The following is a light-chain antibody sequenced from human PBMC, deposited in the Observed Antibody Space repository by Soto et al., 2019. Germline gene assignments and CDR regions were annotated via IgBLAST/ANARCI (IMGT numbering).Light chain of an antibody. V-gene: IGLV2-18*01. CDR1: SSDVGSYNR. CDR2: EVS. Sequence: LTQPPSVSGSPGQSVTISCTGTSSDVGSYNRVSWYQQPPGTAPKLMIYEVSNRPSGVPDRFSGSKSGNTASLTISGLQAEDEADYYCSLYTSSSTFDYVFGTGTKVTVL. J-gene: IGLJ1*01. CDR3: SLYTSSSTFDYV.